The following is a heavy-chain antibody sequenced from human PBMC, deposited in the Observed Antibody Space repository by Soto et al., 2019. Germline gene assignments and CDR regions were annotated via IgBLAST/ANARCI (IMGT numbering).Heavy chain of an antibody. CDR3: AKVTPIVVVPPAIRRYTDV. CDR1: GFTFSSYG. V-gene: IGHV3-23*01. J-gene: IGHJ6*03. D-gene: IGHD2-2*01. Sequence: GGSLRLSCAASGFTFSSYGMSWVRQGPGKGLEWVSGVSGSGGSTYYEDSVKGRFTISRDNSNNTLYLQMSSLRAEDTAVYYCAKVTPIVVVPPAIRRYTDVWGKTPTLTLS. CDR2: VSGSGGST.